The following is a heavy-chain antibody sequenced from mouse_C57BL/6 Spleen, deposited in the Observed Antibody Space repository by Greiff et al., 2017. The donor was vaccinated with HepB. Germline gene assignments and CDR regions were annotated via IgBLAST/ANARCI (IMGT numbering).Heavy chain of an antibody. CDR3: ARREYDYDGGAMDY. CDR2: IDPSDSYT. V-gene: IGHV1-59*01. CDR1: GYTFTSYW. J-gene: IGHJ4*01. D-gene: IGHD2-4*01. Sequence: QVQLQQPGAELVRPGTSVKLSCKASGYTFTSYWMHWVKQRPGQGLEWIGVIDPSDSYTNYNQKFKGKATLTVDTSSSTAYMQLSSLTSEDSAVYYCARREYDYDGGAMDYWGQGTSVTVSS.